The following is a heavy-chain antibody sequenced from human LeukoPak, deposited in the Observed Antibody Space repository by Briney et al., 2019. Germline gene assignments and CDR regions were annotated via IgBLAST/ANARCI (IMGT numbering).Heavy chain of an antibody. CDR3: ARGWGIVVENAFYI. CDR1: GYTFTSYD. J-gene: IGHJ3*02. CDR2: MNPNSGNT. V-gene: IGHV1-8*01. Sequence: ASVKVSCKASGYTFTSYDINWVRQATGQGLEWMGWMNPNSGNTGYAQKFQGRVTMTRNTSISTAYMELSSLRSEDTAVYYCARGWGIVVENAFYIWGQGTMVTVSS. D-gene: IGHD3-22*01.